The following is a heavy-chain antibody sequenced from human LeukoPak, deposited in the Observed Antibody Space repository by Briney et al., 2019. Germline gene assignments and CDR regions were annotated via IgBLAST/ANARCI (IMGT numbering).Heavy chain of an antibody. V-gene: IGHV1-18*01. CDR2: INGYNGET. D-gene: IGHD3-22*01. J-gene: IGHJ4*02. CDR1: GYSFKRYG. Sequence: ASVKVSCKASGYSFKRYGISWVRQAPGQGLECMGWINGYNGETNSAQRLQGRVTLTTDTSTSTAYMELRSLRSDDTAVYYCARDRWYDKSDYHHNLDHWGQGTLVTVSS. CDR3: ARDRWYDKSDYHHNLDH.